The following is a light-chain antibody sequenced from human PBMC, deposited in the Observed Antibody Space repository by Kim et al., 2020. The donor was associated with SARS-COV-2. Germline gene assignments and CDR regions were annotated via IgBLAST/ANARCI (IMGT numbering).Light chain of an antibody. J-gene: IGLJ2*01. CDR3: QAWDSSTVV. V-gene: IGLV3-1*01. CDR2: QDS. CDR1: KLGDKY. Sequence: VPPEQTASIPCAGDKLGDKYACWYQQKPGQSPLLVIYQDSKRPSGIPERFSGSNSGNTATLTISGTQAMDEADYYCQAWDSSTVVFGGGTQLTVL.